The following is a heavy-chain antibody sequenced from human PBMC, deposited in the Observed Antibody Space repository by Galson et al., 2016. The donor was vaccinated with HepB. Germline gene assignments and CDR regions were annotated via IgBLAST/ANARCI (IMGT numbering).Heavy chain of an antibody. CDR2: IYESGNT. Sequence: SETLSLTCTVSDYSVSSAHYWGWIRQPPGKGLEWIGSIYESGNTYYKSSLKSRVTISVDTSKNHFSLKMTSVTAADTAVYFCARGPLPWTDRSGYYYWFDLWGQGTLVTVSP. D-gene: IGHD3-22*01. CDR3: ARGPLPWTDRSGYYYWFDL. CDR1: DYSVSSAHY. V-gene: IGHV4-38-2*02. J-gene: IGHJ5*02.